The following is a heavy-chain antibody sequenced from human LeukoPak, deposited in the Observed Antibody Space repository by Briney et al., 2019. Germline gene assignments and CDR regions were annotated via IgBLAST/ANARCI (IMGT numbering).Heavy chain of an antibody. Sequence: PSETLSLTCAVYGGSFNGYYWSWIRQPPGKGLEWIGEINHSGSTNYNPSLKSRATMSVDTSKNQFSLKLSSVTAADTAVYYCARGVCSSTSCPGYGMDVWGQGTTVTVSS. D-gene: IGHD2-2*01. CDR2: INHSGST. J-gene: IGHJ6*02. CDR1: GGSFNGYY. V-gene: IGHV4-34*01. CDR3: ARGVCSSTSCPGYGMDV.